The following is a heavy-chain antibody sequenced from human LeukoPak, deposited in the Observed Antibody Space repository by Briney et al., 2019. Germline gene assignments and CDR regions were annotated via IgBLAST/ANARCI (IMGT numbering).Heavy chain of an antibody. CDR2: ISGSGGST. J-gene: IGHJ4*02. CDR1: GFTFSSYS. V-gene: IGHV3-23*01. D-gene: IGHD6-13*01. Sequence: GGSLRLSCAASGFTFSSYSMNWVRQAPGKGLEWVSAISGSGGSTYYADSVKGRFTISRDNSKNTLYLQMNSLRAEDTAVYYCAKGYSSSWYGPFDYWGQGTLVTVSS. CDR3: AKGYSSSWYGPFDY.